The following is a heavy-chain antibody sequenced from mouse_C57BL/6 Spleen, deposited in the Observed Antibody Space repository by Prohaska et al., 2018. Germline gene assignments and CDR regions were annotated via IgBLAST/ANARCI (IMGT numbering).Heavy chain of an antibody. J-gene: IGHJ1*03. V-gene: IGHV11-2*01. CDR1: GFTFSGFW. CDR2: INSDGSAI. CDR3: MRYGNHWYFDV. D-gene: IGHD2-1*01. Sequence: EVQLLETGGGLVQPGGSRGLSCEGSGFTFSGFWMSCVRQTPGKTLEWIGDINSDGSAINYAPSIKDRFTIFRDNDKSTLYLQMSNVRSEDTATYFCMRYGNHWYFDVWGTGTTVTVSS.